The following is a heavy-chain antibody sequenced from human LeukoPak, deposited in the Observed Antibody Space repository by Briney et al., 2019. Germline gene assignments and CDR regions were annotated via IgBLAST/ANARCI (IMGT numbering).Heavy chain of an antibody. J-gene: IGHJ6*02. CDR3: ARPAGGSSWYSYYYYGMDV. D-gene: IGHD6-13*01. CDR2: INHSGST. CDR1: GGSFSGYY. Sequence: SETLSLTCAVYGGSFSGYYRSWTRQPPGKGLEWIGEINHSGSTNYNPSLKSRVTISVDTSKNQFSLKLSSVTAADTAVYYCARPAGGSSWYSYYYYGMDVWGQGTTVTVSS. V-gene: IGHV4-34*01.